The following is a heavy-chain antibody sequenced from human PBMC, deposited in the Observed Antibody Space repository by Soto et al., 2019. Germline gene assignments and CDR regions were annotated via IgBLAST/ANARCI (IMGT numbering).Heavy chain of an antibody. D-gene: IGHD4-17*01. CDR2: FYPGDSDT. CDR3: ARQGNGAEGFDY. Sequence: ESLKISCKGSGYYFPSYWIGWVRQMPGKGLEWMGIFYPGDSDTRYSPSFQGQVTISADRSISTAYLQWSSLKPSDTAMYYCARQGNGAEGFDYWGQGTLVTVSS. CDR1: GYYFPSYW. V-gene: IGHV5-51*01. J-gene: IGHJ4*02.